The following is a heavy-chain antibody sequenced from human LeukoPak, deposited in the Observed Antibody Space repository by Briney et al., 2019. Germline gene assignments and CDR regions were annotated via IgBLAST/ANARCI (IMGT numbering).Heavy chain of an antibody. CDR1: GGPISSYY. CDR2: IYYSGST. D-gene: IGHD4-23*01. V-gene: IGHV4-59*01. Sequence: SETLSLTCTVSGGPISSYYWSWIRQPPGKGLKWIGYIYYSGSTNYNPSLKSRVTISVDTSKNQFSLKLSSVTAADTAVYYCARDRYGGGDAFDIWGQGTMVTVSS. J-gene: IGHJ3*02. CDR3: ARDRYGGGDAFDI.